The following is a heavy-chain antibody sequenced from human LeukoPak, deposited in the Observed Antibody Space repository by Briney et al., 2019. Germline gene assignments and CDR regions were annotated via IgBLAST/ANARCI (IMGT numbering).Heavy chain of an antibody. CDR3: ARGGSDFWSGYYGSYASDI. CDR1: GGSISSYY. CDR2: IYYSGST. Sequence: SETLSLTCTVSGGSISSYYWSWIRQPPGKGLEWIGYIYYSGSTNYNPSLKSRVTISVDTSKNQFSLKLSSVTAADTAVYYCARGGSDFWSGYYGSYASDIWGQGTMVTVSS. J-gene: IGHJ3*02. D-gene: IGHD3-3*01. V-gene: IGHV4-59*01.